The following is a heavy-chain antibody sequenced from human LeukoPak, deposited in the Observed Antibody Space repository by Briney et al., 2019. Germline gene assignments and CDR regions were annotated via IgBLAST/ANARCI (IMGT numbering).Heavy chain of an antibody. D-gene: IGHD6-13*01. CDR1: GYSISSSYY. J-gene: IGHJ5*02. CDR2: IYYSGST. V-gene: IGHV4-38-2*02. Sequence: SETLSLTCTVSGYSISSSYYWGWIRQPPGKGLEWIGSIYYSGSTYYNPSLKSRVTISVDTSKNQFSLKLSSVTAADTAVYYCARARERSSSWYDDNWFDPWGQGTLVTVSS. CDR3: ARARERSSSWYDDNWFDP.